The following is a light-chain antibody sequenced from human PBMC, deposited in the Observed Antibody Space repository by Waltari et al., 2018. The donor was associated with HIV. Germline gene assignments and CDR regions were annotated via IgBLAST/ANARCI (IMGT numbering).Light chain of an antibody. V-gene: IGLV1-40*01. Sequence: QPVLTQPPSVSGAPGQRVTISCTGNSFNIGAGYDVHWYQQFPGTAPRLLIHGNTNRPSGVPDRFSGSKSDTSASLAITGLEAEDEADYYCQSYDRSLTGWVFGGGTKLTVL. CDR1: SFNIGAGYD. CDR2: GNT. CDR3: QSYDRSLTGWV. J-gene: IGLJ3*02.